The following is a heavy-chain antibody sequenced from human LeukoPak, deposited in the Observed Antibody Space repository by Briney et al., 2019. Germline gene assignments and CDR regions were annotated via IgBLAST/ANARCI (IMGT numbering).Heavy chain of an antibody. CDR2: IIPNSGGT. CDR1: GYTFTGYY. V-gene: IGHV1-2*02. CDR3: ARAVVVIGYDY. J-gene: IGHJ4*02. D-gene: IGHD2-21*01. Sequence: GASVKVSCKASGYTFTGYYMHWVRQAPGQGLEWMGWIIPNSGGTNYAQKFQGRVTMTRDTSISTAYMELSRLRSDDTAVYDCARAVVVIGYDYWGQGTLVTVSS.